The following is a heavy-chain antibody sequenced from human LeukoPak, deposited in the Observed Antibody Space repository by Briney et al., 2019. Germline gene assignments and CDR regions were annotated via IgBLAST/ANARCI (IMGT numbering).Heavy chain of an antibody. CDR3: ATHKGSGYGGYYFDY. V-gene: IGHV5-51*01. CDR2: IYPGDSDT. Sequence: GESLKIFCKGSVYSFTRYWIGWVRQMPGKGLEWMGIIYPGDSDTRYSPSFQGQVTISADKSISTAYLQWSSLKASDTAMYYCATHKGSGYGGYYFDYWGQGTLVTVSS. CDR1: VYSFTRYW. J-gene: IGHJ4*02. D-gene: IGHD5-12*01.